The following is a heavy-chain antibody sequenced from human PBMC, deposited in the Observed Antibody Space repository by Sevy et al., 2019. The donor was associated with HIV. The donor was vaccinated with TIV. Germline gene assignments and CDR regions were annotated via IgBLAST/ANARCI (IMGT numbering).Heavy chain of an antibody. V-gene: IGHV3-7*03. CDR3: AGADCGGDCYGGAFDI. CDR1: GFTFSSYW. CDR2: IKQDGSEK. D-gene: IGHD2-21*01. J-gene: IGHJ3*02. Sequence: GGSLRLSCAASGFTFSSYWMSWVRQAPGKGLEWVAKIKQDGSEKYYVDSVKGRFTISRDNAKSSLYLQMNSLRAEDTAVYYCAGADCGGDCYGGAFDIWGQGTMVTVSS.